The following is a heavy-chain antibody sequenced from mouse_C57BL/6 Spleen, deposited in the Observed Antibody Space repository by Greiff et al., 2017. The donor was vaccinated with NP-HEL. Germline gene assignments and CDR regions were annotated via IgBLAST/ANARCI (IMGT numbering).Heavy chain of an antibody. CDR1: GYTFTSYW. J-gene: IGHJ3*01. D-gene: IGHD2-1*01. CDR3: AVIYYGNEDFAY. V-gene: IGHV1-55*01. Sequence: QVQLQQPGAELVKPGASVKMSCKASGYTFTSYWITWVKQRPGQGLEWIGDIYPGSGSTNYNEKFKSKATLTVDTSSSTAYMQLSSLTSEDSAVYYCAVIYYGNEDFAYWGQGTLVTVSA. CDR2: IYPGSGST.